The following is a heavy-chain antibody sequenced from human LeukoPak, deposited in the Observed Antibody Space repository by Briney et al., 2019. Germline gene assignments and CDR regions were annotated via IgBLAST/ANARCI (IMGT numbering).Heavy chain of an antibody. V-gene: IGHV3-48*01. D-gene: IGHD6-19*01. CDR3: AKEKDSSGRYYFDY. CDR1: GFTFSSYS. Sequence: GGSLRLSCAASGFTFSSYSMNWVRQAPGKGLEWVSYISSSSSTIYYADSVKGRFTISRDNAKNSLYLQMNSLRAEDTAVYYCAKEKDSSGRYYFDYWGQGTLVTVSS. J-gene: IGHJ4*02. CDR2: ISSSSSTI.